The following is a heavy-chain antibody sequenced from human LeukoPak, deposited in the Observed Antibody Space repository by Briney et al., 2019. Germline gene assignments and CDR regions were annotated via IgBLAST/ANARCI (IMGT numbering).Heavy chain of an antibody. CDR1: SGSISTSSYY. V-gene: IGHV4-39*07. J-gene: IGHJ5*02. Sequence: SETLSLTCTVSSGSISTSSYYWGWVRQPPGKGLEWIGNIFYSGSTNYNPSLKSRVTISVDTSKNQFSLKLSSVTAADTAVYYCARCSNPITMVRGVSKRLKNWFDPWGQGTLVTVSS. D-gene: IGHD3-10*01. CDR2: IFYSGST. CDR3: ARCSNPITMVRGVSKRLKNWFDP.